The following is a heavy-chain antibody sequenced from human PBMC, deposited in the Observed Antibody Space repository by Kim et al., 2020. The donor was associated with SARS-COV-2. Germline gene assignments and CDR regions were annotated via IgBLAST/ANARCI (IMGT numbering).Heavy chain of an antibody. J-gene: IGHJ1*01. V-gene: IGHV4-39*01. CDR3: ARFPHSSGYYPVDF. CDR2: MYYGGSA. D-gene: IGHD3-22*01. Sequence: SETLSLTCTVSGGSISSSSYYWGWIRQPPGKGLEWIGSMYYGGSASHTPSLKGRATISLDTSKNQLSLKLSSVTAADTAVYYCARFPHSSGYYPVDFWGPGAMVPVSS. CDR1: GGSISSSSYY.